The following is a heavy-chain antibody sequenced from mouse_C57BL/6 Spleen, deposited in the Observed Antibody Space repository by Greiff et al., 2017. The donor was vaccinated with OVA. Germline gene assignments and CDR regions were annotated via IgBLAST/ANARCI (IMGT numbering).Heavy chain of an antibody. CDR1: GFSLTSYG. J-gene: IGHJ3*01. CDR3: AREDYDGPWFAY. V-gene: IGHV2-2*01. D-gene: IGHD2-3*01. CDR2: IWSGGST. Sequence: VQLQQSGPGLVQPSQSLSITCTVSGFSLTSYGVHWVRQSPGKGLEWLGVIWSGGSTDYNAAFISRLSISKDNSKSQVFFKMNSLQADDTAIYYCAREDYDGPWFAYWGQGTLVTVSA.